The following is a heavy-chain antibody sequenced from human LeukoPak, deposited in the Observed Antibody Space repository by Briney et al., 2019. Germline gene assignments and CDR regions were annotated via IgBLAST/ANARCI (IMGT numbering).Heavy chain of an antibody. CDR1: GGSISSSSYY. D-gene: IGHD5-18*01. CDR2: IYYSGST. J-gene: IGHJ4*02. V-gene: IGHV4-39*01. Sequence: SQTLSLTCTVSGGSISSSSYYWGWIRQPPGKGLEWIGSIYYSGSTYYNPSPKSRVTISVDTSKNQFSLKLSSVTAADTAVYYCTRHPGYSYGPYYFDYWGQGTLVTVSS. CDR3: TRHPGYSYGPYYFDY.